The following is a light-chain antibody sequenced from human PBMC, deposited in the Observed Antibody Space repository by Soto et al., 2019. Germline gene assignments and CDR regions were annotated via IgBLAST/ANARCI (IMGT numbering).Light chain of an antibody. J-gene: IGKJ3*01. CDR1: QSISSW. CDR2: KAS. CDR3: QHYNSYSFT. Sequence: DIQMTQSPSTLSASVGDRVTITCRASQSISSWLAWYQQKPGKAPNLLIYKASSLEPGVSSRFSGSGSGTEFTLTISSLQPGDFATYYCQHYNSYSFTFGPGTKVDIK. V-gene: IGKV1-5*03.